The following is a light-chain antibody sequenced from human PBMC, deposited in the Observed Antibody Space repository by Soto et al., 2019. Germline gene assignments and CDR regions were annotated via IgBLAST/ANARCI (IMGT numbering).Light chain of an antibody. CDR2: YKSDSDR. V-gene: IGLV5-45*01. J-gene: IGLJ3*02. Sequence: QLVLTQPAYLSASPGASASLTCTLRSGINVGAYRIYWYQQKPGSPPQFLLRYKSDSDRQQGSGVPSRFSGSKDGSANAGILLISGVQSEDEADYYCMIWHNCAWVFGGGTKLTVL. CDR3: MIWHNCAWV. CDR1: SGINVGAYR.